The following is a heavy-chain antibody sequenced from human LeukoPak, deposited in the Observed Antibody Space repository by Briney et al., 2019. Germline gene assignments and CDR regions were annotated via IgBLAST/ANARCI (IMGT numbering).Heavy chain of an antibody. CDR1: GDSVSSNSVT. CDR2: TYYRSTWYN. Sequence: SQTLSLTCAISGDSVSSNSVTWNWIRQSPSRGLEWLGRTYYRSTWYNDYAVSVRGRITVNPDTSKNQFSLHLNSVTPEDTAVYYFARRLTQYDCFDPWGQGILVTGSS. CDR3: ARRLTQYDCFDP. J-gene: IGHJ5*02. V-gene: IGHV6-1*01. D-gene: IGHD2-2*01.